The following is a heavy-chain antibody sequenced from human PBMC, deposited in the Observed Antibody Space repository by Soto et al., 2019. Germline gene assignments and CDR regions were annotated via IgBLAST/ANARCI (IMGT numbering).Heavy chain of an antibody. J-gene: IGHJ1*01. V-gene: IGHV3-23*01. CDR1: GFTFSSYG. Sequence: GGSLRLSCAGSGFTFSSYGMSWDRQAPGKGLEWISSVSGSGGSTYHTDSVKGRFTISRDNDKNTLNLQMNSLRAEEPAAYYCAIGGGLYYYGRSGYSGGWGRRSLVGVSS. CDR3: AIGGGLYYYGRSGYSGG. D-gene: IGHD3-22*01. CDR2: VSGSGGST.